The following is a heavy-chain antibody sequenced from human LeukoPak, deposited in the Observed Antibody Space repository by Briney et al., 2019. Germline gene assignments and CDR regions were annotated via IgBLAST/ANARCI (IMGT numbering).Heavy chain of an antibody. CDR2: IYSGGST. CDR3: ARENTYGGNAFDI. J-gene: IGHJ3*02. D-gene: IGHD5-18*01. V-gene: IGHV3-53*01. CDR1: GFTFSSYA. Sequence: GRSLRLSCAASGFTFSSYAMHWVRQAPGKGLEWVSVIYSGGSTYYADSVKGRFTISRDNSKNTLYLQMNSLRAEDTAVYYCARENTYGGNAFDIWGQGTMVTVSS.